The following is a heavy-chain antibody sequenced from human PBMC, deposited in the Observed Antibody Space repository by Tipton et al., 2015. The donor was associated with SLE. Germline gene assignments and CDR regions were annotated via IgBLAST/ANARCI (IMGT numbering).Heavy chain of an antibody. D-gene: IGHD6-6*01. CDR2: IKQDGSEK. V-gene: IGHV3-7*03. Sequence: SLRLSCAASGFTFSSYWMSWVRQAPGKGLEWVANIKQDGSEKYYVDSVKGRFTISRDNAKNSLYLQMNSLRAEDTAVYYCARDLAIAARRGFGDYWGQGTLVTVSS. CDR1: GFTFSSYW. J-gene: IGHJ4*02. CDR3: ARDLAIAARRGFGDY.